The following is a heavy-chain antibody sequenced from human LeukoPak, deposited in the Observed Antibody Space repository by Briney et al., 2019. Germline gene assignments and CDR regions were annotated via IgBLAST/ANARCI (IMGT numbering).Heavy chain of an antibody. Sequence: PGGSLRLSCAASGFTFSSYSMNWVRQAPGKGLEWVSSISSSSSSYIYYADSVKGRFTISRDNAKNSLYLQMNSLRAEDTAVYYCARDPRSGYHDFWGQGTLVTVSS. D-gene: IGHD3-22*01. CDR2: ISSSSSSYI. CDR3: ARDPRSGYHDF. V-gene: IGHV3-21*01. CDR1: GFTFSSYS. J-gene: IGHJ4*02.